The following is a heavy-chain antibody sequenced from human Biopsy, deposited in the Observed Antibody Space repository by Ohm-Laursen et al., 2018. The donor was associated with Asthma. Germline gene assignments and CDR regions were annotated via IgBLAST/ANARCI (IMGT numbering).Heavy chain of an antibody. CDR3: ARGIFGGYVYY. J-gene: IGHJ4*02. CDR2: FDIEDGEA. D-gene: IGHD3-3*01. V-gene: IGHV1-24*01. CDR1: GDTLTERS. Sequence: ASVKVSCKVSGDTLTERSIHWVRQAPGKGLEWMGGFDIEDGEASYAQKFKGRVTITRDTSASTAYMDLSSLRSEDTAVYYCARGIFGGYVYYWGQGTLVTVSS.